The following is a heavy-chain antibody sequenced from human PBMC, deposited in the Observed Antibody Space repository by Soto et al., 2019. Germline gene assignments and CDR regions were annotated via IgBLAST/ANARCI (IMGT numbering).Heavy chain of an antibody. CDR3: ARGHLDDFWSGYYNPSYYGMDV. J-gene: IGHJ6*02. V-gene: IGHV1-46*01. CDR1: GDTFTSYY. D-gene: IGHD3-3*01. CDR2: INPSGGST. Sequence: ASVKVPCKASGDTFTSYYMHCVRQAPGKGLEWMGIINPSGGSTSYAQKFQGRVTMTRDTSTSTVYMELSSLRSEDTAVYYCARGHLDDFWSGYYNPSYYGMDVWGQGTTVTVSS.